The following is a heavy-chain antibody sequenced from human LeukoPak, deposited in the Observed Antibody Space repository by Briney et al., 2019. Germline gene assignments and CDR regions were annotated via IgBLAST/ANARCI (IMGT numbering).Heavy chain of an antibody. D-gene: IGHD3-22*01. CDR1: GFTFSNYG. J-gene: IGHJ4*02. V-gene: IGHV3-23*01. Sequence: GGSLRLSCAASGFTFSNYGMSWVRQAPGKGLEWVSGISSSGGSTYYADSVKGRFTISRDNSKNTLYLQMNSLRAEDTAVYYCAKVTVIATYYYDSSGYLNWGQGTLVTVSS. CDR3: AKVTVIATYYYDSSGYLN. CDR2: ISSSGGST.